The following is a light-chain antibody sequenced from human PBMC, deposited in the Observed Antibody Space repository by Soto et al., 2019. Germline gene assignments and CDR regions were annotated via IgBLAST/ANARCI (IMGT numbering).Light chain of an antibody. J-gene: IGKJ1*01. CDR2: AAS. Sequence: AIRMTQSPSSLSASTGDRVTITCRASQGISSYLAWYQQKPGKAPKLLIYAASTLQSGVPSRFSGSGSGTEFTLTINNLQPDDFATYYCQQYDGYSRTFGQGTKVDIK. V-gene: IGKV1-8*01. CDR1: QGISSY. CDR3: QQYDGYSRT.